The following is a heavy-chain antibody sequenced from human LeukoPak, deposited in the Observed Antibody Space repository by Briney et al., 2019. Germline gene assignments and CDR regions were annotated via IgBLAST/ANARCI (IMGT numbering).Heavy chain of an antibody. CDR3: ARAGYADRYYYYYMDV. D-gene: IGHD5-18*01. Sequence: GGSLRPSCAASGFTVSSNYMSWVRQAPGKGLEWVSVIYSGGSTYYADSVKGRFTISRDNSKNTLYLQMNSLRAEDTAVYYCARAGYADRYYYYYMDVWGKGTTVTVSS. V-gene: IGHV3-53*01. CDR2: IYSGGST. J-gene: IGHJ6*03. CDR1: GFTVSSNY.